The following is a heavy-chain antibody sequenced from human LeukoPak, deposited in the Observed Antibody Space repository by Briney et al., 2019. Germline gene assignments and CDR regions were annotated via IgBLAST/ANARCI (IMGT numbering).Heavy chain of an antibody. Sequence: GGSLRLSCAASGFTFDDYIMPWVRQAPGKGLEWVSLISWDGGSTYYADSVKGRFTISRDNSKNSLYLQMNSLRTEDTALYYCAKGYSPRGAFDIWGQGTMVTVSS. CDR1: GFTFDDYI. CDR3: AKGYSPRGAFDI. CDR2: ISWDGGST. D-gene: IGHD4-4*01. V-gene: IGHV3-43*01. J-gene: IGHJ3*02.